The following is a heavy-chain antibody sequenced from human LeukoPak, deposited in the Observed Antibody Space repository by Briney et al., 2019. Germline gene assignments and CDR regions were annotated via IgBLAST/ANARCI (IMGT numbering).Heavy chain of an antibody. CDR1: GFTFSSYG. D-gene: IGHD5-12*01. CDR2: IWYDGSNK. J-gene: IGHJ4*02. V-gene: IGHV3-33*01. CDR3: ATSQGAVDPPY. Sequence: GGSLRLSCAASGFTFSSYGMHWVRQAPGKGLEWVAVIWYDGSNKYYADSVKGRFTISRDNSKNTLYLQMNSLRAEDTAVYYCATSQGAVDPPYLGQGTLVTVSS.